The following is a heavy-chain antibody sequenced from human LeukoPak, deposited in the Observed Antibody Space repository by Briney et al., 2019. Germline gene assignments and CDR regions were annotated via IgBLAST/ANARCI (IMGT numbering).Heavy chain of an antibody. Sequence: PGGSLRLSCAASGFTVSSNYMSWVRQAPGKGLEWVASIKHDGSEKYYVDSVRGRFTISRDNTKNLLYLQMSSLRAEDTAVYYCATDRGWRTSGYYLYYFECWGQGTLVTFSS. J-gene: IGHJ4*02. CDR3: ATDRGWRTSGYYLYYFEC. V-gene: IGHV3-7*01. D-gene: IGHD3-3*01. CDR1: GFTVSSNY. CDR2: IKHDGSEK.